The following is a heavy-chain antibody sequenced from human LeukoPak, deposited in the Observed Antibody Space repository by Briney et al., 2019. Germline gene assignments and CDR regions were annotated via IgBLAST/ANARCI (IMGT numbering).Heavy chain of an antibody. J-gene: IGHJ4*02. Sequence: GGSLRLSCAASGFPFSNYWTHWVRQAPGKGLVWVSRVNSDGSTTNYADSVKGRFTISRDNAENTLYIRMNSLRPEDTAVYYCARGYYSSSRIDYWGQGALVTVSS. CDR3: ARGYYSSSRIDY. CDR2: VNSDGSTT. V-gene: IGHV3-74*01. CDR1: GFPFSNYW. D-gene: IGHD6-13*01.